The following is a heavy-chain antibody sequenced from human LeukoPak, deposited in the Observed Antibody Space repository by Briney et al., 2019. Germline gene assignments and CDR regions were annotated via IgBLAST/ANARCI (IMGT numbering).Heavy chain of an antibody. V-gene: IGHV4-59*12. J-gene: IGHJ6*03. CDR3: ASMYSSGWYGNNYCCHMYV. D-gene: IGHD6-19*01. Sequence: PSETLSLTCTVSGGSIGSYYWSWVRQPPGKGLEWIGFIYYGGSTSYNPSLKSRVTTSVDTSKNQFSLKLSSVTAADTAVYYCASMYSSGWYGNNYCCHMYVWGKGTTVTVTS. CDR2: IYYGGST. CDR1: GGSIGSYY.